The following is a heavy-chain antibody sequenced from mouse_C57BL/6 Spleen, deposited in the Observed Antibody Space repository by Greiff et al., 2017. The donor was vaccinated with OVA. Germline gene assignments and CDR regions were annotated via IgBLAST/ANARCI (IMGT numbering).Heavy chain of an antibody. CDR1: GFTFSDYY. CDR2: INYDGSST. J-gene: IGHJ1*03. D-gene: IGHD1-1*01. V-gene: IGHV5-16*01. Sequence: EVKLVESEGGLVQPGSSMKLSCTASGFTFSDYYMAWVRQVPEKGLEWVANINYDGSSTYYLDSLKSRFIISRDNAKNILYLQMSSLKSEDTATYYCARSSYYYGSKGYWYFDVWGTGTTVTVSS. CDR3: ARSSYYYGSKGYWYFDV.